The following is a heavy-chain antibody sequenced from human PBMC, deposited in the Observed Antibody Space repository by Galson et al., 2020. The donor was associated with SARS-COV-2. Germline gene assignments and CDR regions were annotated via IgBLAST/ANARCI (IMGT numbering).Heavy chain of an antibody. CDR3: ARLPQTRQLVGAADN. Sequence: YYWSWIRQLPGKGLEWIGYIYYSGSTYYNPSLKSRVAISIDTSKNQFSLRLSSVTAADTAVYYCARLPQTRQLVGAADNWGQGTLVTVSS. CDR2: IYYSGST. CDR1: YY. D-gene: IGHD1-26*01. J-gene: IGHJ4*02. V-gene: IGHV4-31*02.